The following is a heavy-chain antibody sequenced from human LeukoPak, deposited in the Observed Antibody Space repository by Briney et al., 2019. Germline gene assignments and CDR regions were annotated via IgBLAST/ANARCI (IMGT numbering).Heavy chain of an antibody. D-gene: IGHD3-10*01. CDR3: ATRYYYDSGSYSSFDY. J-gene: IGHJ4*02. CDR2: IYPGDSDT. V-gene: IGHV5-51*01. Sequence: GESLKISCKGSGYSFTNYWIGWVRQMPGKGLEWMGIIYPGDSDTRYSPSFQGQVTISADKSISTACLQWSSLKASDTAMYYCATRYYYDSGSYSSFDYWGQGTLVTVSS. CDR1: GYSFTNYW.